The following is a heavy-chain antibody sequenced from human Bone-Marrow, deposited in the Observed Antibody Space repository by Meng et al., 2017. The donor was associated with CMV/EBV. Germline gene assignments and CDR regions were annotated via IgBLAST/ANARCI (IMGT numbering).Heavy chain of an antibody. CDR2: ISSSSSTI. Sequence: GGSPRLSCAASGFTFSSYSMNWVRQAPGKGLEWVSYISSSSSTIYYADSVKGRFTISRDNAKNSLYLQMNSLRAEDTAVYYCAREDCSSTSCRFQHWGQGTLVTVSS. J-gene: IGHJ1*01. D-gene: IGHD2-2*01. V-gene: IGHV3-48*04. CDR3: AREDCSSTSCRFQH. CDR1: GFTFSSYS.